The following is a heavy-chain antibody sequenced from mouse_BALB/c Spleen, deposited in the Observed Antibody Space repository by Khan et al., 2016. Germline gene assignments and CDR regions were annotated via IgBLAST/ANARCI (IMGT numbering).Heavy chain of an antibody. D-gene: IGHD2-1*01. J-gene: IGHJ2*01. CDR2: INTNTGEP. CDR3: ARWDGNFSLFDY. V-gene: IGHV9-3*02. CDR1: GYTFTNYG. Sequence: QIQLVQSGPELKKPGETVKISCKASGYTFTNYGMNWVKQAPGKGLKWMGWINTNTGEPTYAEEFKGRFAFSLETSASTAYLQINNLKNEDTATYFCARWDGNFSLFDYGGQGTTLTVSS.